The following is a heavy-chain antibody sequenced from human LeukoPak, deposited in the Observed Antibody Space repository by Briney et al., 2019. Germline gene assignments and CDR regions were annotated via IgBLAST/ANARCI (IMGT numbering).Heavy chain of an antibody. V-gene: IGHV1-18*01. J-gene: IGHJ4*02. Sequence: ASVKVSCKASGYTFTSYGISWVRQAPGQGLEWMGWISAYNGNTNYAQKLQGRDTMTTDTSTSTAYMALRSLTSDDTAVYYCAVLWFGEFFYRYWGQGTLVTVSS. CDR1: GYTFTSYG. D-gene: IGHD3-10*01. CDR2: ISAYNGNT. CDR3: AVLWFGEFFYRY.